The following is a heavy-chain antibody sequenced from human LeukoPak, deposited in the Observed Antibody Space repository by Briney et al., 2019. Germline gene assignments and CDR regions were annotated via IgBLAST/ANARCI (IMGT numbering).Heavy chain of an antibody. CDR3: ARGRSGLHVFEY. V-gene: IGHV6-1*01. D-gene: IGHD5-12*01. Sequence: SQTLSLTCAISGDSVSSATTVWNWIRQSPSRGLEWLGRTYYRSKWLNDYADSVRSRITINPDTSKNHFSLQLNSVTPGDTAVYYCARGRSGLHVFEYWGQGTPVTVSS. CDR1: GDSVSSATTV. J-gene: IGHJ4*02. CDR2: TYYRSKWLN.